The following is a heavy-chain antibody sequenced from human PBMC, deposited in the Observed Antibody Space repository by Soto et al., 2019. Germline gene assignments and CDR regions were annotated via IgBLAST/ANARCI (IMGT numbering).Heavy chain of an antibody. V-gene: IGHV1-2*02. D-gene: IGHD3-10*01. Sequence: QVQLVQSGAEVKKPGASVKVSCKASGYTFTGYYMHWVRQAPGQGLEWMGWINPNSGGTNYAQKFQGRVTMTRDTSISTAYMELSRLRSDDTAVYYCARAGFYGSGSYYRWFDPWGQGTLVTVSS. CDR3: ARAGFYGSGSYYRWFDP. CDR1: GYTFTGYY. J-gene: IGHJ5*02. CDR2: INPNSGGT.